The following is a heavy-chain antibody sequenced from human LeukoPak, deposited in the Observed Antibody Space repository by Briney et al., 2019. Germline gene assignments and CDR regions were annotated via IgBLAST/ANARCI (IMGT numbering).Heavy chain of an antibody. J-gene: IGHJ4*02. V-gene: IGHV3-23*01. CDR2: ISGSGGST. Sequence: GGSLRLSCAASGFTFTTYAMTWVRQAPGKGLEWVSAISGSGGSTYYADSVMGRFTISRDNSKNTLYLQMNSLRAEDTAVYYCAGGSPADYWGQGTLVTVSS. D-gene: IGHD3-16*01. CDR3: AGGSPADY. CDR1: GFTFTTYA.